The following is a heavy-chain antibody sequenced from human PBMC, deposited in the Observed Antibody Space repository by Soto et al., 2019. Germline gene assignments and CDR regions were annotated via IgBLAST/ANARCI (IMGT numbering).Heavy chain of an antibody. CDR1: GFPFSDYY. CDR2: ISSSTDIT. J-gene: IGHJ3*02. Sequence: GGPLRLSCAASGFPFSDYYMSWIPQAPGKGLEWVSDISSSTDITYYADSVKGRFTISRDNSKNTMYLQMNSLRGEDTAVYYCARDRALIIGASDIWGQGTMVTVSS. V-gene: IGHV3-23*01. D-gene: IGHD3-22*01. CDR3: ARDRALIIGASDI.